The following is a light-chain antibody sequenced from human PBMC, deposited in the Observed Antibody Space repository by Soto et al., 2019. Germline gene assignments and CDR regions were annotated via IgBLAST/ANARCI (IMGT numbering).Light chain of an antibody. J-gene: IGLJ1*01. CDR3: SSYTSGSTSYV. CDR1: SSDVGGYNY. Sequence: QSALTQPASVSGSPGQLITVSCTGTSSDVGGYNYVSWYQQHPGKAPKLIIYDVSDRPSGVSNRFSGSKSGNTASLTISGLQAEDEADYYCSSYTSGSTSYVFGTGTKLTVL. V-gene: IGLV2-14*03. CDR2: DVS.